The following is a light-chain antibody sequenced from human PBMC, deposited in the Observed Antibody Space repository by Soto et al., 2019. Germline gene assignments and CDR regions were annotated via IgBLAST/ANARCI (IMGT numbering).Light chain of an antibody. CDR3: SLSTSSSTLV. Sequence: QSVLTQPASVSGSPGQSITISCTGTASDVGAYDYVSWYQHHPGKPPKLLIFEVRDRPSGVSNRFSGSKSGNTASLTISGLQPEDEADYFCSLSTSSSTLVFGTGTKVTVL. V-gene: IGLV2-14*01. CDR1: ASDVGAYDY. CDR2: EVR. J-gene: IGLJ1*01.